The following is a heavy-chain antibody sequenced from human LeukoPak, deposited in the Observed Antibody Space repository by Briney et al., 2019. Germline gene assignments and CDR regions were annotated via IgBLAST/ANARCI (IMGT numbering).Heavy chain of an antibody. V-gene: IGHV1-8*01. CDR3: AAKAQMGLLWFGELLAGRGILGY. Sequence: ASVKVSCKASGYTFTSYDINWVRQATGQGLEWMGWMNTNSGNTGYAQKFQGRVTMTRNTSISTAYMELSSLRSEDTAVYYCAAKAQMGLLWFGELLAGRGILGYWGQGTLVTVSS. CDR1: GYTFTSYD. CDR2: MNTNSGNT. J-gene: IGHJ4*02. D-gene: IGHD3-10*01.